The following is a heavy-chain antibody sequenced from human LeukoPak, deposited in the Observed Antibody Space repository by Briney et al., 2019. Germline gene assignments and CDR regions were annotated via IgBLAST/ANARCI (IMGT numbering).Heavy chain of an antibody. D-gene: IGHD4-17*01. J-gene: IGHJ4*02. CDR2: IYTSGST. CDR3: ARVSRDYGDFYFDY. V-gene: IGHV4-4*07. CDR1: GGSISSYY. Sequence: SETLSLTCTVSGGSISSYYWSWIRQPAGKGLEWIGRIYTSGSTNYNPSLKSRVTMSVDTSKNQFSLKLSSVTAADTAVYYCARVSRDYGDFYFDYWGQGTLVTVSS.